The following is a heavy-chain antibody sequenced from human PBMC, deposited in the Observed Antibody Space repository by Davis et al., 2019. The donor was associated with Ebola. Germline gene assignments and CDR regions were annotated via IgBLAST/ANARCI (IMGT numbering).Heavy chain of an antibody. CDR2: IYYSGST. CDR1: GGSISSYY. D-gene: IGHD3-22*01. Sequence: SETLSLTCTVSGGSISSYYWSWIRQPPGKGLEWIGSIYYSGSTNYNPSLKSRVTISVDTSKNQFPLKLSSVTAADTAVYYCAREKYYYDSSGYYRGAFDIWGQGTMVTVSS. V-gene: IGHV4-59*01. CDR3: AREKYYYDSSGYYRGAFDI. J-gene: IGHJ3*02.